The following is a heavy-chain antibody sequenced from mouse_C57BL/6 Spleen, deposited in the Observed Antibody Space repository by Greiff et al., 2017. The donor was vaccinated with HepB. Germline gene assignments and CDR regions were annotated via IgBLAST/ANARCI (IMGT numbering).Heavy chain of an antibody. J-gene: IGHJ2*01. Sequence: QVQLQQSGAELVKPGASVKISCKASGYAFSSYWMNWVKQRPGKGLEWIGQIYHGDGDTNYNGKFKGKATLTADKSSSTAYMQRSSLTSEDSAVYFCARGANWDKTYYFDYWGQGTTLTVSS. V-gene: IGHV1-80*01. CDR2: IYHGDGDT. CDR1: GYAFSSYW. D-gene: IGHD4-1*01. CDR3: ARGANWDKTYYFDY.